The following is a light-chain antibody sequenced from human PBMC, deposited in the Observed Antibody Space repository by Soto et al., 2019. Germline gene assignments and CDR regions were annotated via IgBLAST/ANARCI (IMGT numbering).Light chain of an antibody. CDR2: EGS. Sequence: QSALTQPASVSGSPGQSIAISCTGTNSDVGSYNLVSWYQQHPGKAPKLMIYEGSKRPSGVSDRFSGSKSDNTASLTISGLQAGDEADYYCCSYAGSNTFIFGRGTKVTVL. V-gene: IGLV2-23*01. J-gene: IGLJ2*01. CDR3: CSYAGSNTFI. CDR1: NSDVGSYNL.